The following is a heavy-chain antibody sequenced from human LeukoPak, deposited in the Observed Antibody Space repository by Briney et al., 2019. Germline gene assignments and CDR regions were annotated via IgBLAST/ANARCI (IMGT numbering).Heavy chain of an antibody. CDR3: ATSHFCSSTSCYNHYYYYGMDV. V-gene: IGHV1-24*01. CDR1: GYTLTELS. CDR2: FDPEDGET. D-gene: IGHD2-2*02. J-gene: IGHJ6*04. Sequence: ASVKVSCKVSGYTLTELSMRWVRQAPGEGLEWMGGFDPEDGETIYAQKFQGRVTMTEDTSTDTAYMELSSLRSEDTAVYYCATSHFCSSTSCYNHYYYYGMDVWGKGTTVTVSS.